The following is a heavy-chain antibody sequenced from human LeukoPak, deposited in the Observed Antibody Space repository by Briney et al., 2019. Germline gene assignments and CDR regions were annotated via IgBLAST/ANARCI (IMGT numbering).Heavy chain of an antibody. CDR2: ISSSRSYI. Sequence: MSGGSLRLSCAASGFTFSNYNMNWVRQAPGKGLEWVSSISSSRSYIYYADPVKGRFTISRDNAKNSLYLQMNSLRAEDTAVYYCASEGYGDYYFDYWGQGTLVTVSS. D-gene: IGHD4-17*01. CDR3: ASEGYGDYYFDY. V-gene: IGHV3-21*01. J-gene: IGHJ4*02. CDR1: GFTFSNYN.